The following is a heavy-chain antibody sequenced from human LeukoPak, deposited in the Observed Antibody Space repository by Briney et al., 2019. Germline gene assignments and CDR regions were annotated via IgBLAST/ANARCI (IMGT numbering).Heavy chain of an antibody. J-gene: IGHJ4*02. CDR2: INHSGST. CDR3: ARGRGRSPLWLVSTPLYFDY. CDR1: GGSFSGYY. D-gene: IGHD5/OR15-5a*01. V-gene: IGHV4-34*01. Sequence: SETLSLTCAVYGGSFSGYYWSWIRQPPGKGLEWIGEINHSGSTNYNPSLKSRVTISVDTSKNQFSLKLSSVTAADTAVYYCARGRGRSPLWLVSTPLYFDYWGQGTLVTVSS.